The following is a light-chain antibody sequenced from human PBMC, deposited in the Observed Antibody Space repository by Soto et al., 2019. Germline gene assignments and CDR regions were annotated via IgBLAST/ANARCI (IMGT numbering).Light chain of an antibody. CDR3: QQYSDWPLS. Sequence: EIVMTQSPATLSVSPGDRATLSCRASQSIRSNLVWYQQRPGQAPRLLIYAASSRATGIPARFSGTESGTEFTLSISSLQSADSAVYYCQQYSDWPLSFGQGTKVEI. CDR2: AAS. V-gene: IGKV3-15*01. CDR1: QSIRSN. J-gene: IGKJ1*01.